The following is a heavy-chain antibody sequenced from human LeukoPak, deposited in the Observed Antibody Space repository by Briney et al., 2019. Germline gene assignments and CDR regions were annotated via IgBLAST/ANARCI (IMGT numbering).Heavy chain of an antibody. CDR2: IWYDGSNK. Sequence: AGGSLRLSCAASGFNFRSSGMHSARQAPGKWLEWLAVIWYDGSNKYYAAPVKGRFTISKDNSKNTLYLQMSSLRAEDTAVYYCATARDEYYFDYGGQGTLVTVSS. CDR1: GFNFRSSG. V-gene: IGHV3-33*01. CDR3: ATARDEYYFDY. J-gene: IGHJ4*02.